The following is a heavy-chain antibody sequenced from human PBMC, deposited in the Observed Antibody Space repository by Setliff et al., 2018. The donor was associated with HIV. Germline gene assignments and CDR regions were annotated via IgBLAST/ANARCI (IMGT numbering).Heavy chain of an antibody. D-gene: IGHD1-26*01. Sequence: PGGSLRLSCTASSSTLRDHYITWIRQAPGKGLEWVSYINVDGSATFYADSMKGRFTISRDNAKNSRYLQMNSLRADDTAVYFCARPTNIDTLYYGSQTFYMYYYGLDVWGQGTTVTVSS. V-gene: IGHV3-11*04. CDR1: SSTLRDHY. CDR3: ARPTNIDTLYYGSQTFYMYYYGLDV. J-gene: IGHJ6*02. CDR2: INVDGSAT.